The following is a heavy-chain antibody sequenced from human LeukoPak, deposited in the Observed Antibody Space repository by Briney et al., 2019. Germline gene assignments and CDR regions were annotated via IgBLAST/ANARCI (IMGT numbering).Heavy chain of an antibody. CDR3: ARDDGHRSSYPDNWNYVPFDY. V-gene: IGHV3-48*01. CDR1: GFTFSSYS. Sequence: GGSLRLSCAASGFTFSSYSMNWVRQAPGKGLEWVSYISSSSSTTYYADSVKGRFTVFRDNAKNSLYLQMYSLRTEDTAVYYCARDDGHRSSYPDNWNYVPFDYWGQGTLVTVSP. D-gene: IGHD1-7*01. CDR2: ISSSSSTT. J-gene: IGHJ4*02.